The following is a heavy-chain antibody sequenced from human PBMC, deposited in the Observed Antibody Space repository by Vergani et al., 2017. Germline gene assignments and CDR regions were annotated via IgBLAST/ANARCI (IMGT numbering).Heavy chain of an antibody. CDR3: ARDPDIVVVPAAPYYYYYYGMDV. CDR1: GYTFTSYG. D-gene: IGHD2-2*01. Sequence: QVQLVQSGAEVKKPGASVKVSCKASGYTFTSYGISWVRQAPGQGLEWMGWISAYNGNTNSAQKLQGRVTMTTDTSTSTAYMVLRSLRSDDTAVYYCARDPDIVVVPAAPYYYYYYGMDVWGQGTTVTVSS. J-gene: IGHJ6*02. V-gene: IGHV1-18*04. CDR2: ISAYNGNT.